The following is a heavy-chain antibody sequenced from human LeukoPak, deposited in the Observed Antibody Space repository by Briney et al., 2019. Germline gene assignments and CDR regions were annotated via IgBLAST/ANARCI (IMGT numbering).Heavy chain of an antibody. CDR3: ARDQEAFDY. CDR2: IYPRDGST. J-gene: IGHJ4*02. Sequence: ASVTVSCTASGYSFTSNYIHWVRQAPGQGLEWMGMIYPRDGSTSYAQKFQGRVTVTRDTSTSTVHMELSGLRSEDTAVYYCARDQEAFDYWGQGTLVTVSS. V-gene: IGHV1-46*01. CDR1: GYSFTSNY.